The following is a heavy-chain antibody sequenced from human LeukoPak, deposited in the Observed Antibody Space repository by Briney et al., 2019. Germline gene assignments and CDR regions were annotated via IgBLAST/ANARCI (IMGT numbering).Heavy chain of an antibody. J-gene: IGHJ4*02. D-gene: IGHD4-11*01. CDR2: IYPGDSDT. V-gene: IGHV5-51*01. CDR3: ARAPTSVSNPYYFDY. Sequence: PGESLKISCKASGYSFSNYWIGWVRQMPGKGLEWMGIIYPGDSDTRYSPSFQGQVTISADKSITTGYLQWSSLKASDTAMYYCARAPTSVSNPYYFDYWGQRALVTVSS. CDR1: GYSFSNYW.